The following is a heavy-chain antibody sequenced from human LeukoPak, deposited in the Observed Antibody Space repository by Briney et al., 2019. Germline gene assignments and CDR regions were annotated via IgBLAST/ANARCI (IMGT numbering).Heavy chain of an antibody. CDR2: IYYSGST. CDR3: ARGTVAARVFDP. V-gene: IGHV4-59*01. J-gene: IGHJ5*02. CDR1: GGSISSYY. D-gene: IGHD6-6*01. Sequence: SETLCLTCTGPGGSISSYYWSWIRQPPGKGLEWIGYIYYSGSTTYNPSLKSRVTISVDTSKNQFSLKLSSVTAADTAVYYCARGTVAARVFDPWGQGTLVTVSS.